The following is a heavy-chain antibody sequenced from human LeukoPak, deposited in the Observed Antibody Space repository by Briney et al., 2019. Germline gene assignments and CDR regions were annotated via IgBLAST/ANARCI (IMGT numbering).Heavy chain of an antibody. CDR3: ARDEVEMATINVFDY. CDR2: MNPNSGNT. J-gene: IGHJ4*02. Sequence: ASVKVSCKASGYTFTSYDINWVRQATGQGLEWMGWMNPNSGNTGYAQKFQDRVTMTRNTSISTAYMELSSLRSEDTAVYYCARDEVEMATINVFDYWGQGTLVTVSS. V-gene: IGHV1-8*01. CDR1: GYTFTSYD. D-gene: IGHD5-24*01.